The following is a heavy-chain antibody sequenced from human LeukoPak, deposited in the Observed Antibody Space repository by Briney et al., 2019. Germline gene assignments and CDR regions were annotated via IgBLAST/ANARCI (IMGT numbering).Heavy chain of an antibody. D-gene: IGHD3-22*01. J-gene: IGHJ4*02. CDR1: GFTFDDYA. Sequence: PGGSLRLXCAASGFTFDDYAMHWVRQAPGKGLESVSGINWNSGSVGYADSVKGRFTISRDNAKNSLYLQMNGLRAEDMALYYCAKAQLNYYYDTSGYFFDNWGQGTLVTVST. CDR3: AKAQLNYYYDTSGYFFDN. V-gene: IGHV3-9*03. CDR2: INWNSGSV.